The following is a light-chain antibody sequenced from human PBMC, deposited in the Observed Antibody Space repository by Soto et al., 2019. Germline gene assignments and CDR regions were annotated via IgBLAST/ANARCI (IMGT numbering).Light chain of an antibody. CDR1: QGISTF. Sequence: IPFTTCAIPMSESPATRAATPGRASQGISTFLSWYQQKAGKAPKLLIYAASSLQSGVPSRFSGSGSGTDFTLTISRLQAEDLATYYCQQSNSTPITFGQGTRLEIK. CDR2: AAS. J-gene: IGKJ5*01. V-gene: IGKV1-39*01. CDR3: QQSNSTPIT.